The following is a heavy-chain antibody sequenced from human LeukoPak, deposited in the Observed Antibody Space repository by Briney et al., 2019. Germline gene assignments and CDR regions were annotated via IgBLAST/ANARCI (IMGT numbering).Heavy chain of an antibody. CDR3: ARVGVTMPVWDDY. D-gene: IGHD3-10*01. CDR2: INHSGST. Sequence: SETLSLTCAVYGGSFSGYYWSWIRQPPGKGLEWIGEINHSGSTSYNPSLKSRVTISVGTSKNEFSLKLSSVTAADTAVYYCARVGVTMPVWDDYWGQGTLVTVSS. V-gene: IGHV4-34*01. CDR1: GGSFSGYY. J-gene: IGHJ4*02.